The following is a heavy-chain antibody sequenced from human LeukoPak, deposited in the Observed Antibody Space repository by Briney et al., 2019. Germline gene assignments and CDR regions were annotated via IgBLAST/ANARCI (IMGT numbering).Heavy chain of an antibody. J-gene: IGHJ4*02. CDR2: ISSDGSST. CDR1: GFTFSSYW. D-gene: IGHD6-13*01. Sequence: PGGSLRLSCVAPGFTFSSYWAHWVRQAPGEGLVWVSRISSDGSSTSYADSVKGRFTISRDNAKNTLSLQMNSLRAEDTAVYYCARGGSEYSSIWSTFDYWGQGTLVTVSS. CDR3: ARGGSEYSSIWSTFDY. V-gene: IGHV3-74*01.